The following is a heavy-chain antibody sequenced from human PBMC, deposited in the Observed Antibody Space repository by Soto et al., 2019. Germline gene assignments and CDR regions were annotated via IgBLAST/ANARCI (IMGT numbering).Heavy chain of an antibody. V-gene: IGHV3-7*05. CDR3: ARGPTAMVTDYFDY. J-gene: IGHJ4*02. Sequence: GGSLRLSCAASGFTFSSYWMSWVRQAPGKGLEWVANIKQDGSEKYYVDSVKGRFTISRDNAKNSLYLQMNSLRAEDTAVYYCARGPTAMVTDYFDYWGQGTLVTVSS. CDR2: IKQDGSEK. D-gene: IGHD5-18*01. CDR1: GFTFSSYW.